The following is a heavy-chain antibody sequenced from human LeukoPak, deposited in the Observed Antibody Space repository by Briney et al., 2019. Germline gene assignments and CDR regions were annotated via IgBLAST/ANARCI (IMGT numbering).Heavy chain of an antibody. D-gene: IGHD3-22*01. CDR1: GFTFSSYS. CDR2: ISSSSSTI. Sequence: PGGSLRLSCAVSGFTFSSYSMNWVRQAPGKGLEWVSYISSSSSTIYYADSVKGRFTISRDNAKNSLSLQMNGLRAEDTAVYYCARDFHRRLYDSSGYYLYWGQGTLVTVSS. J-gene: IGHJ4*02. CDR3: ARDFHRRLYDSSGYYLY. V-gene: IGHV3-48*01.